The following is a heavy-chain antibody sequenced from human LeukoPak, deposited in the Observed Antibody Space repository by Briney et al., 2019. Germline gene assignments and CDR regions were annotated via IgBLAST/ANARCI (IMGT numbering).Heavy chain of an antibody. J-gene: IGHJ4*02. CDR2: ISYDGNNK. V-gene: IGHV3-30*18. CDR1: GFTFSSYG. CDR3: AKDLYLTGYSFDY. D-gene: IGHD3-9*01. Sequence: PGGSLRLSCAASGFTFSSYGMHWVRQAPGKGLEWVAVISYDGNNKYYADSVKGRFTISRDNSKNTLYLQMNSLRAEDTAVYYCAKDLYLTGYSFDYWGQGTLVTVSS.